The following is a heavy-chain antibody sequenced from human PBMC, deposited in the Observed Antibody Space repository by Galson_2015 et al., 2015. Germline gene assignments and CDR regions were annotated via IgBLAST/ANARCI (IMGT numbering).Heavy chain of an antibody. CDR3: ARRINNYDS. J-gene: IGHJ4*02. Sequence: SLRLSCAGFGFDFGDFAMTWLRQAPGKGLEWVGFVRVSTFGATTEIAASVRGRFAISRNDSKSVAYLHMTSLRTEDTAVYYCARRINNYDSWGQGTRVIVSS. V-gene: IGHV3-49*03. D-gene: IGHD2/OR15-2a*01. CDR1: GFDFGDFA. CDR2: VRVSTFGATT.